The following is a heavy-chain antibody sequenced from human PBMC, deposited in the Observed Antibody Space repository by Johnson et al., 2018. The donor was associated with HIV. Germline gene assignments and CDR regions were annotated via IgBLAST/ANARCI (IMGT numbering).Heavy chain of an antibody. Sequence: VQLVESGGGLVQPGGSLRLSCAASGFTFSSYAMSWVRQAPGKGLEWVSAISGSGGSTYYADSVKGRFTISRDNSKNTLYLQMNSLRAEDTAVYYCAKAEQDSGSYEADAFDIWGQGTIVTVSS. CDR3: AKAEQDSGSYEADAFDI. J-gene: IGHJ3*02. D-gene: IGHD1-26*01. CDR2: ISGSGGST. CDR1: GFTFSSYA. V-gene: IGHV3-23*04.